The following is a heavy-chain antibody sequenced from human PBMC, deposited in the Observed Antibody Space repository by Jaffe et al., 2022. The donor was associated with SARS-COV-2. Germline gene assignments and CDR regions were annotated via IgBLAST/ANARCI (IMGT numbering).Heavy chain of an antibody. CDR3: AKGIVVVPAATPGAFDI. Sequence: EVQLLESGGGLVQPGGSLRLSCAASGFTFSSYAMSWVRQAPGKGLEWVSAISGSGGSTYYADSVKGRFTISRDNSKNTLYLQMNSLRAEDTAVYYCAKGIVVVPAATPGAFDIWGQGTMVTVSS. D-gene: IGHD2-2*01. CDR2: ISGSGGST. V-gene: IGHV3-23*01. CDR1: GFTFSSYA. J-gene: IGHJ3*02.